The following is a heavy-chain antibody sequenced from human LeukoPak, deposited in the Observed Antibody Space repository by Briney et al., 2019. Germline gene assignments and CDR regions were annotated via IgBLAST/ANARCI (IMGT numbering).Heavy chain of an antibody. CDR1: GFTFSTYS. D-gene: IGHD4-23*01. Sequence: GASLRLSCAASGFTFSTYSMNWVRQAPGEGLEWVSSIISDSSYIYYADSVKGRFTISRDNAKNSLYLQMNSLRAEDTAVYYCARVTTVESFDYWGQGTLVTVSS. J-gene: IGHJ4*02. CDR3: ARVTTVESFDY. CDR2: IISDSSYI. V-gene: IGHV3-21*06.